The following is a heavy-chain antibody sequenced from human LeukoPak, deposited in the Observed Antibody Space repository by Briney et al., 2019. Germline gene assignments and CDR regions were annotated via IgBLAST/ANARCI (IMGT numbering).Heavy chain of an antibody. CDR2: ISDSGGST. V-gene: IGHV3-23*01. CDR1: GFTLSGYV. D-gene: IGHD6-19*01. CDR3: AKEAVAGTGSDY. J-gene: IGHJ4*02. Sequence: GGSLRLSCAASGFTLSGYVLTWVRQAPGKRLEWVSSISDSGGSTYYADSVKGRFTISRDNSKNTLYLQMNSLRAEDTAVYYCAKEAVAGTGSDYWGQGTLVTVSS.